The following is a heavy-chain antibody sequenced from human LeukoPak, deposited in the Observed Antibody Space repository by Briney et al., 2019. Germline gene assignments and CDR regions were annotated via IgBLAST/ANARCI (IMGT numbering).Heavy chain of an antibody. D-gene: IGHD6-13*01. CDR3: AGSSRWYNNWFDP. CDR2: IIPILGIA. CDR1: GRTFSSYA. J-gene: IGHJ5*02. Sequence: SVKVFCKSCGRTFSSYAISWVRQAPGQGLEGVRRIIPILGIANCAQKFRGSVTITADKSTSTAYMELRSLRCEDTAVFYCAGSSRWYNNWFDPWGQGTLVTVSS. V-gene: IGHV1-69*04.